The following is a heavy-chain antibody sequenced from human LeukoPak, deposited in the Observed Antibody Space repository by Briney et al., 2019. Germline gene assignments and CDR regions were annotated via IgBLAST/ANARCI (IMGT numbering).Heavy chain of an antibody. Sequence: GGSLRLSCAASGFTFSSYAMTWVRQAPGKGLEWVAVIWYDGSNKYYADSVKGRFTISRDNSKNTLYLQMNSLRAEDTAVYYCASSVPRAGGYFDYWGQGTLVTVSS. V-gene: IGHV3-33*08. D-gene: IGHD5/OR15-5a*01. CDR1: GFTFSSYA. CDR2: IWYDGSNK. J-gene: IGHJ4*02. CDR3: ASSVPRAGGYFDY.